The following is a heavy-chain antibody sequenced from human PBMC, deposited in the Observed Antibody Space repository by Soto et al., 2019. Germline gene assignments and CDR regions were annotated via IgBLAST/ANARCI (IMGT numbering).Heavy chain of an antibody. D-gene: IGHD7-27*01. Sequence: QVQLVQSGAEVKKPGSSVKVSCKASGGTFSSYAISWVRQAPGQGLEWMGAIIPIFGTANYAQKFQGRVKITADKTTSTAYMALSRLRAEDTAVYYGARGSKTGEEWFDPWGQGTLVTVSS. CDR3: ARGSKTGEEWFDP. J-gene: IGHJ5*02. CDR1: GGTFSSYA. CDR2: IIPIFGTA. V-gene: IGHV1-69*06.